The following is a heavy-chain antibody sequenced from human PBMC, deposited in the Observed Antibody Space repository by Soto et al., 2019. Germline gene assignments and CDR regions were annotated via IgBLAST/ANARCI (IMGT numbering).Heavy chain of an antibody. J-gene: IGHJ4*02. V-gene: IGHV2-5*02. CDR3: AHKRDVSRGFKY. CDR1: GFSLSINGVA. D-gene: IGHD3-10*01. CDR2: IYWDDDQ. Sequence: QITLKESGHTLVKPTQTLTLTCTFSGFSLSINGVAVGWIRQPPGQALEWLALIYWDDDQRYNPSLKNRLTITKDTSRNQGVLTMTNMDPVDTATYYCAHKRDVSRGFKYWGQGTLVTVSS.